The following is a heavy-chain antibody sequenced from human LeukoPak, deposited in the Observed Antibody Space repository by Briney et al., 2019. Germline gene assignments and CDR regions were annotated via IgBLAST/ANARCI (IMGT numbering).Heavy chain of an antibody. CDR3: SDVSGSY. D-gene: IGHD3-10*01. CDR1: AFTFSSYN. CDR2: ISSSSSHI. J-gene: IGHJ4*02. Sequence: PGGSLRLSCAPSAFTFSSYNMNWVRQAPGKGLEWVSFISSSSSHIYYADSVKGRFTISRDNAKNSLYLQMNSLRAEDTAVYYCSDVSGSYWGQGTLVTVSS. V-gene: IGHV3-21*01.